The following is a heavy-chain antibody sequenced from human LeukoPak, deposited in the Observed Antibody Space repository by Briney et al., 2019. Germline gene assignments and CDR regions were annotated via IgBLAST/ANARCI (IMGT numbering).Heavy chain of an antibody. CDR1: GGSISSSSYY. CDR3: ARGPRDSSWFDP. V-gene: IGHV4-39*07. J-gene: IGHJ5*02. Sequence: SETLSLTCTVSGGSISSSSYYWGWIRQPPGKGLEWIGSIYYSGSTYYNPSLKSRVTISVDTSKNQFSLKLSSVTAADTAVYYCARGPRDSSWFDPWGQGTLVTVSS. CDR2: IYYSGST.